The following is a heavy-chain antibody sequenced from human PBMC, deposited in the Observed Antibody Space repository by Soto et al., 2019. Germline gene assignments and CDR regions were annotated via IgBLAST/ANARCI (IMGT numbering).Heavy chain of an antibody. CDR1: GDSVSSGDFY. Sequence: PSETLSLTCAVSGDSVSSGDFYWTWIRQPPGKPLEWIGYVYSTGTTNYSPSLKSRVDMSVDTSENQFSLKLSSVTAADTAVYYCARAGIVVVPAALQDMSAFDIWGQGTMVTVSS. CDR3: ARAGIVVVPAALQDMSAFDI. D-gene: IGHD2-2*01. V-gene: IGHV4-61*08. CDR2: VYSTGTT. J-gene: IGHJ3*02.